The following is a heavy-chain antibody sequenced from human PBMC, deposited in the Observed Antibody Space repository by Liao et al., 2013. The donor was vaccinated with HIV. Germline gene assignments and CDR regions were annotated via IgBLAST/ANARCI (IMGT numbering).Heavy chain of an antibody. V-gene: IGHV4-34*01. D-gene: IGHD1-1*01. CDR3: ARGRQQDH. CDR2: VNHNGDI. J-gene: IGHJ4*02. Sequence: QVRLQQWGAGLLKPSETLSLTCAVYGDTYSGYYWHWIRQAPGKGLEWIGEVNHNGDIRYNPSLKGRFVISVDTSTRRFSLKLSSVTAADTAVYYCARGRQQDHWGQGTLVTVSS. CDR1: GDTYSGYY.